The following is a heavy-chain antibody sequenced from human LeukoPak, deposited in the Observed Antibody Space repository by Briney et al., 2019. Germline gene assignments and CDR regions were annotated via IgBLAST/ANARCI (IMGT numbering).Heavy chain of an antibody. CDR2: IIPIFGTA. V-gene: IGHV1-69*01. J-gene: IGHJ5*02. CDR1: GGTFSSYA. CDR3: ACSPYYYGSGSCNWFDP. D-gene: IGHD3-10*01. Sequence: ASVKVSCKASGGTFSSYAISWVRQAPGQGLEWMGGIIPIFGTANYAQKFQGRVTITADESTSTAYMELSSLRSEDTAVYYCACSPYYYGSGSCNWFDPWGQGTLVTVSS.